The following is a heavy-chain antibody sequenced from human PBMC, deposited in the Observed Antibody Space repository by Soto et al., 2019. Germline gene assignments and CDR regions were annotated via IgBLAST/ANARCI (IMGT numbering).Heavy chain of an antibody. CDR2: MSGRSGDP. D-gene: IGHD1-1*01. CDR3: ARDGGHGAGKHHYGLDV. V-gene: IGHV1-18*01. Sequence: QVQLVQSGGEVKKPGASVRVSCQASGYPFNKFGFHWVRQAPGQGLEWLGRMSGRSGDPNCAPNVRDRITMATDTSNNTAYMELRSLRSDDTAVYYCARDGGHGAGKHHYGLDVWGQGTTVTVSS. J-gene: IGHJ6*02. CDR1: GYPFNKFG.